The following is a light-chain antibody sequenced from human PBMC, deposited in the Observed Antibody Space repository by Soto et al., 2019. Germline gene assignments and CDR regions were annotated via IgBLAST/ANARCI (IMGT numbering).Light chain of an antibody. Sequence: IVMTQSPATLSVSPGERATLSCRASQSVTSNLAWYQQKPGQAPRLLIYGTSTRATGVPARFSGSGSGTEFTLTISSLQSEDFAVYYCQQYNDWSWTFGQGTNVEIK. CDR2: GTS. CDR1: QSVTSN. J-gene: IGKJ1*01. V-gene: IGKV3-15*01. CDR3: QQYNDWSWT.